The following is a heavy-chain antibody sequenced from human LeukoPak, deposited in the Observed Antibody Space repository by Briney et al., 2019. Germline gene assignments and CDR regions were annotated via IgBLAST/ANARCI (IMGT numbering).Heavy chain of an antibody. Sequence: ASVKVSCKASGYTFTGYYMHWVRPAPGQGLEWMGCIYPNSGGTNYAQKFQGRATMTRDTSISTAYMELSRLRSDDTAVYYCARGPGDDDYYYNGMDGWGQGTTVTVSS. CDR2: IYPNSGGT. D-gene: IGHD4-17*01. J-gene: IGHJ6*01. V-gene: IGHV1-2*02. CDR3: ARGPGDDDYYYNGMDG. CDR1: GYTFTGYY.